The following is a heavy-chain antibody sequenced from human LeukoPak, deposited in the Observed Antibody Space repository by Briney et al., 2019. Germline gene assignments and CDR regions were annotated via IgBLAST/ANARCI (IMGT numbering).Heavy chain of an antibody. CDR1: GFTFSSYW. CDR2: IYSGGTT. Sequence: GGSLRLSCAASGFTFSSYWMHWVRQAPGKGLEWVSIIYSGGTTNYADSVKDRFTISRDNSKNTLYLQMNSLRAEDTAVYYCARGTGSFEDYWGQGTLVTVPS. D-gene: IGHD3-10*01. V-gene: IGHV3-66*01. CDR3: ARGTGSFEDY. J-gene: IGHJ4*02.